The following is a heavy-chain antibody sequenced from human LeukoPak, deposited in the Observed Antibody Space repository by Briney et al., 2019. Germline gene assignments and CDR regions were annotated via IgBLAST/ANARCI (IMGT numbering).Heavy chain of an antibody. J-gene: IGHJ4*02. CDR3: ARDLYMTAVTTGYFDY. V-gene: IGHV1-46*01. CDR2: INPSGGST. CDR1: GYTFTGYY. Sequence: ASVKVSCKASGYTFTGYYMHWVRQAPGQGLEWMGMINPSGGSTSYAQKFQGRLTMTRDTSTSTVYVELSSLRSEDTAVYYCARDLYMTAVTTGYFDYWGQGTLVTVSS. D-gene: IGHD4-17*01.